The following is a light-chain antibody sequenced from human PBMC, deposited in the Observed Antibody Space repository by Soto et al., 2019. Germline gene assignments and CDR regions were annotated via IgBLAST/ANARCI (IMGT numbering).Light chain of an antibody. CDR1: QGRSSW. V-gene: IGKV1-12*01. J-gene: IGKJ3*01. CDR3: QQSNSFPST. Sequence: DIQMTQSPSSVSASVGDRVTITCRACQGRSSWLSWYQQKPGKAPKLLIYAASSLQSGVPSRFSGSGSGTDFTLTISSLQPEDVATYYCQQSNSFPSTFGPGTKVDIK. CDR2: AAS.